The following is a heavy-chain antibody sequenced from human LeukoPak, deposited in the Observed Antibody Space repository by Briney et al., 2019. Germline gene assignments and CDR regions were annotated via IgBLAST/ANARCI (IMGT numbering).Heavy chain of an antibody. CDR2: IKEDGSDK. J-gene: IGHJ4*02. V-gene: IGHV3-7*01. CDR3: ARHLSGITGYTYGRGIDY. Sequence: GGSLRLSCAASGFTFSDYWMSWVRQAPGKGLEWVASIKEDGSDKYYVDSEEGRFTISRDNAKTSLYLQMNSLRAEDTAVYYCARHLSGITGYTYGRGIDYWGQGTLVTVSS. D-gene: IGHD5-18*01. CDR1: GFTFSDYW.